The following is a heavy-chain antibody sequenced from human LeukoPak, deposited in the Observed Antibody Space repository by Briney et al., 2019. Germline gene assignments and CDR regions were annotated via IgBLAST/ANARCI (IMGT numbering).Heavy chain of an antibody. Sequence: SGGSLRLSCAASGFTVSSNYMNWVRQAPGKWLEWVSVIYNDGGTYYADSMKGRFTISRDNSKNTLYLQMNSLRAEDTAVYYCGTSRSRTSGFDYWGQGTLVTVSS. CDR1: GFTVSSNY. CDR3: GTSRSRTSGFDY. CDR2: IYNDGGT. J-gene: IGHJ4*02. V-gene: IGHV3-53*01. D-gene: IGHD2-8*02.